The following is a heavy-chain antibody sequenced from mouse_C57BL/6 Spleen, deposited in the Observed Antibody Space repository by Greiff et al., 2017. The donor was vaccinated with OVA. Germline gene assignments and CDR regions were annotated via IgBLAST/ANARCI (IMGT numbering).Heavy chain of an antibody. J-gene: IGHJ2*01. V-gene: IGHV1-82*01. D-gene: IGHD1-1*01. Sequence: QVQLQQSGPELVKPGASVKISCKASGYAFSSSWMNWVKQRPGKGLEWIGRIYPGDGDTNYNGKFKGKATLTADKSSSTAYMQLSSLTSEDSAVYFCARGYGSSYYYFDYWGQGTTLTVSS. CDR2: IYPGDGDT. CDR3: ARGYGSSYYYFDY. CDR1: GYAFSSSW.